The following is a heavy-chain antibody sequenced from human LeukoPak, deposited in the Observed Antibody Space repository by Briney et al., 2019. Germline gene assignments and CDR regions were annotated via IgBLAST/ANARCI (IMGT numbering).Heavy chain of an antibody. J-gene: IGHJ4*02. CDR1: GFTVSSNY. D-gene: IGHD6-13*01. CDR3: ARDSGGSSSWSGYFDY. V-gene: IGHV3-66*01. Sequence: GSLRLSCAASGFTVSSNYMSWVRQAPGKGLEWVSVIYSGGSTYYADSVKGRFTISRDNSKNTLYLQMNSLRAEDTAVYYCARDSGGSSSWSGYFDYWGQGTLVTVSS. CDR2: IYSGGST.